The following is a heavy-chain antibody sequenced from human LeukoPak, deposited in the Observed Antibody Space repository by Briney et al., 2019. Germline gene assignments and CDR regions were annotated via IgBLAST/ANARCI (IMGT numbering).Heavy chain of an antibody. V-gene: IGHV3-30*18. J-gene: IGHJ4*02. Sequence: PGGSLRLSCAASGFTFSSCGMHWVRQAPGKGLEWVAVITSDGNNKFYAEAVKGRFTISRDNVKNTLYLQMNSLRPEDAAMYFCAKDNYDSSGIWDYWGQGTLVTVSS. CDR2: ITSDGNNK. CDR1: GFTFSSCG. D-gene: IGHD3-16*01. CDR3: AKDNYDSSGIWDY.